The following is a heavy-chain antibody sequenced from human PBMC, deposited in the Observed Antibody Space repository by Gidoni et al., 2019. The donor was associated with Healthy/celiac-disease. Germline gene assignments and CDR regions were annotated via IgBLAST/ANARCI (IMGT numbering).Heavy chain of an antibody. D-gene: IGHD6-6*01. CDR2: IYPVDSDT. Sequence: VQLVQSGAEETKPGAYLKISCKGSGYSFTSYWIGWVRQMPGKGLEWMGIIYPVDSDTRYSPSFQGQVTISADKSISTAYLQWSSLKASDTAMYYCARHYSSSLPFDYWGQGTLVTVSS. V-gene: IGHV5-51*01. CDR1: GYSFTSYW. CDR3: ARHYSSSLPFDY. J-gene: IGHJ4*02.